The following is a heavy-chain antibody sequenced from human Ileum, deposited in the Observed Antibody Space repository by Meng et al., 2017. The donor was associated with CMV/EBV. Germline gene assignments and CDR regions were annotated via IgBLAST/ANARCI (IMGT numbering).Heavy chain of an antibody. CDR1: GYNFTNYA. J-gene: IGHJ4*02. CDR2: TNGGNGIT. V-gene: IGHV1-3*01. CDR3: ARIGNGAHFDY. Sequence: SCKASGYNFTNYAMQWLRQAPGQGLEWMGWTNGGNGITKYSQKFQGRVTFTRDTSASTGFMEVSSLRYEDTAVYYCARIGNGAHFDYWGQGTLVTVSS. D-gene: IGHD4-17*01.